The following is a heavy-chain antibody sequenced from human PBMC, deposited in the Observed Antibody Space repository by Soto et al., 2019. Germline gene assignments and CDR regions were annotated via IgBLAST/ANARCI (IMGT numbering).Heavy chain of an antibody. CDR1: GFIFSNAW. J-gene: IGHJ4*02. CDR3: ATGAWFDY. CDR2: IKSKPDGATI. Sequence: PGGSLRLSCAGSGFIFSNAWMSWVRQAPGKGLEWVARIKSKPDGATIDYAAPAKGRFTISRDDSKSTVYLQMNSLKTEDTGVFYCATGAWFDYWGQGTLVTVSS. V-gene: IGHV3-15*01.